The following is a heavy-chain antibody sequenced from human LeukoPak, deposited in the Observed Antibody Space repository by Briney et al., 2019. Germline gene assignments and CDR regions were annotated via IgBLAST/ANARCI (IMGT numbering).Heavy chain of an antibody. Sequence: SETLSLTCTVSSASISSYYWGWIRQSPGKGLEWIGYIQNTGGTNYNPSLKSRVSISKDTSKNQFYLQVRSVTAADTAVYYCVKHGSGWSFDYWGQGTLVTVSS. CDR2: IQNTGGT. V-gene: IGHV4-59*01. CDR3: VKHGSGWSFDY. D-gene: IGHD6-19*01. CDR1: SASISSYY. J-gene: IGHJ4*02.